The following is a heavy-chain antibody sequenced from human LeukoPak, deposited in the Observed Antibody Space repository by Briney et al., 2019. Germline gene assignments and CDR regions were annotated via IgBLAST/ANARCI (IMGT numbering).Heavy chain of an antibody. V-gene: IGHV4-34*01. CDR1: GGSFSGYY. CDR3: ARGLGRGNWFDP. CDR2: INHSGST. J-gene: IGHJ5*02. D-gene: IGHD2-15*01. Sequence: SENLSLTCAVYGGSFSGYYWSWIRQPPGKGREWVGEINHSGSTNYNPCLKSRVTISVDASKNQFSLKLSSVTAADTAVYYCARGLGRGNWFDPWGQGTLVTVSS.